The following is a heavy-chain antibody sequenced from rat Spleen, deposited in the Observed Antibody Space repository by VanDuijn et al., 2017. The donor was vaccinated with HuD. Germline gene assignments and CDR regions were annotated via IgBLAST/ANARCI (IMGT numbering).Heavy chain of an antibody. CDR3: TRHALMYTTDPFAY. J-gene: IGHJ3*01. D-gene: IGHD1-6*01. Sequence: EVQLVESGGGLVQPGRSLKLSCAASGFTFSNYGMHWIRQAPTKGLEWVASISTGGGNTYYRDSVKGRFTISRDIAKSTLFLQMNSLKSEDTATYYCTRHALMYTTDPFAYWGQGTLVTVSS. V-gene: IGHV5S13*01. CDR1: GFTFSNYG. CDR2: ISTGGGNT.